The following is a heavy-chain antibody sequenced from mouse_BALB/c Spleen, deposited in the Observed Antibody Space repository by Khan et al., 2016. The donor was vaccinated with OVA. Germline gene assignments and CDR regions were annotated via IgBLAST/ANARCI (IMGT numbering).Heavy chain of an antibody. J-gene: IGHJ3*01. CDR3: ARRNYFGYTFAY. V-gene: IGHV1-77*01. CDR1: GYSFTDYY. CDR2: ISPGRGDT. D-gene: IGHD1-2*01. Sequence: QVQLQQPGAELARPGASVKLSCKASGYSFTDYYINWVKQRTGQGLEWIGEISPGRGDTYYNEKFKGKATLTADKSSSTAYMPLSSLKSEASAVYFCARRNYFGYTFAYWGQGTLVTVSA.